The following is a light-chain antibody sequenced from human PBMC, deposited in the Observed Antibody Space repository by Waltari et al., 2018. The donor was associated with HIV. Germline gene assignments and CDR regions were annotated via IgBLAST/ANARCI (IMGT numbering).Light chain of an antibody. Sequence: QPVLTQPASVSGSLGQSITISCIRADSHSGSYNYVSWYQHHPDKAPKLIIYDANSRPSGISFRFSGFQSGNTASLTISGLQTEDEADYYCSSYISGSTLVFGGGTKVTVL. V-gene: IGLV2-14*01. J-gene: IGLJ3*02. CDR3: SSYISGSTLV. CDR1: DSHSGSYNY. CDR2: DAN.